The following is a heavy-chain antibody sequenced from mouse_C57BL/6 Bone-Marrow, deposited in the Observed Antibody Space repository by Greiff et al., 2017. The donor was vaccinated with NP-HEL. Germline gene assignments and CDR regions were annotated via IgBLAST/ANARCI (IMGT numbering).Heavy chain of an antibody. CDR2: INPNNGGT. Sequence: DVKLQESGPELVKPGASVKMSCKASGYTFTDYNMHWVKQSHGKSLEWIGYINPNNGGTSYNQKFKGKATLTVNKSSSTAYMERRSLTSEDSAVYYCARRGITTDYWGQGTTLTVSS. J-gene: IGHJ2*01. CDR3: ARRGITTDY. D-gene: IGHD2-4*01. CDR1: GYTFTDYN. V-gene: IGHV1-22*01.